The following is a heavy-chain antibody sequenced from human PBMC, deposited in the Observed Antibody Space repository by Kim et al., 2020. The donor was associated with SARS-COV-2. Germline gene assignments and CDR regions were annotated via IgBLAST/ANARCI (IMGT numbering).Heavy chain of an antibody. D-gene: IGHD3-9*01. CDR1: GGSFSGYY. CDR3: ARGRYYDILTGYSQPFDY. J-gene: IGHJ4*01. V-gene: IGHV4-34*01. CDR2: INHSGST. Sequence: SETLSLTCAVYGGSFSGYYWSWIRQPPGKGLEWIGEINHSGSTNYNPSLKSRVTISVDTSKNQFSLKLSSVTAADTAVYYCARGRYYDILTGYSQPFDY.